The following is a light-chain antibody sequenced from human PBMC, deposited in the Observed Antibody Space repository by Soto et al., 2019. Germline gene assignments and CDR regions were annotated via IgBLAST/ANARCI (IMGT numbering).Light chain of an antibody. CDR3: QQYNKWPPLT. CDR2: DAS. Sequence: EIVLTQSPGTLSLSPVERATLSCRASQSVSSSLAWYQQKPGQAPRLLIYDASNRATGIPARFSGSGSGTEFTLTISSLQSEDFAVYYCQQYNKWPPLTFGGGTKVDIK. J-gene: IGKJ4*01. V-gene: IGKV3D-15*01. CDR1: QSVSSS.